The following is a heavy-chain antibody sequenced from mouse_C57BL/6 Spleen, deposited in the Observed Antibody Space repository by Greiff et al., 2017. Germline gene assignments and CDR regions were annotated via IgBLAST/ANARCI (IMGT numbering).Heavy chain of an antibody. CDR1: GYTFTSYW. Sequence: QVQLQQPGAELVKPGASVKMSCKASGYTFTSYWITWVQQRPGQGLEWIGDIYPGSGSTNYNEQFKSKATLTVDTSSSTAYMQLSSLTSEDSAVYYCARKHSNYAWFAYWGQGTLVTVSA. CDR2: IYPGSGST. V-gene: IGHV1-55*01. D-gene: IGHD2-5*01. CDR3: ARKHSNYAWFAY. J-gene: IGHJ3*01.